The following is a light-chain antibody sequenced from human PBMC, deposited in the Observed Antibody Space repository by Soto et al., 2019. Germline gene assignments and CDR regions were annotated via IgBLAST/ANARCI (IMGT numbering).Light chain of an antibody. Sequence: QSVLTQPPSASGTPGQRVTISYSGSSSNIGSNYVCWYQQLPGTAPKLLIYRNNQRPSGVPDRFSGSKSGTSASLAISGLRSEDEADYYCAAWDDSSVVFGGGTKLTVL. V-gene: IGLV1-47*01. CDR3: AAWDDSSVV. CDR1: SSNIGSNY. J-gene: IGLJ2*01. CDR2: RNN.